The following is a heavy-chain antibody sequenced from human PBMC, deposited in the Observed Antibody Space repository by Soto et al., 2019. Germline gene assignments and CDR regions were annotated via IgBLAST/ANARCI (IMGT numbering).Heavy chain of an antibody. Sequence: SETLSLTCTVSGGSISSSSYYWGWIRQPPGKGLEWIGSIYYSGSTYYNPSLKSRVTISVDTSKNQFSLKLSSVTAADTAVYYCASLESSSGPHYYYYMDVWGKGTTVTVSS. CDR3: ASLESSSGPHYYYYMDV. CDR1: GGSISSSSYY. CDR2: IYYSGST. J-gene: IGHJ6*03. V-gene: IGHV4-39*01. D-gene: IGHD5-12*01.